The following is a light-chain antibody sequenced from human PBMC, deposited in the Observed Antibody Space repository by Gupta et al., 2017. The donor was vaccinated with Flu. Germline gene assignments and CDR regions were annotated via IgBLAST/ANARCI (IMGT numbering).Light chain of an antibody. CDR2: WAS. Sequence: DIVMTESRVSLAVSLGGRATINCKSSRSILHSSNKRNYLVWYQQKPGQPPNVLISWASTREFGVRGRLHTRDSGACITVVINSHLIRAIPIRFCQQCVNTPNTFGQGTKVEIK. CDR3: QQCVNTPNT. J-gene: IGKJ2*01. V-gene: IGKV4-1*01. CDR1: RSILHSSNKRNY.